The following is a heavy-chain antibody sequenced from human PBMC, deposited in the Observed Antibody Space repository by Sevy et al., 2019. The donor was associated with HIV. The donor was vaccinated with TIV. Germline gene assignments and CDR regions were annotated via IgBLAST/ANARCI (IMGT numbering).Heavy chain of an antibody. D-gene: IGHD5-18*01. CDR3: ARGVRDSYGYYYFDY. CDR2: IGTAGDT. V-gene: IGHV3-13*01. CDR1: GFTFSSYD. J-gene: IGHJ4*02. Sequence: GGSLRLSCAASGFTFSSYDMHWVRQATGKGLEWVSAIGTAGDTYYPGSVKGRFTISRENAKNSLYLQMNSLRAGDTAVYYGARGVRDSYGYYYFDYWGQGTLVTVSS.